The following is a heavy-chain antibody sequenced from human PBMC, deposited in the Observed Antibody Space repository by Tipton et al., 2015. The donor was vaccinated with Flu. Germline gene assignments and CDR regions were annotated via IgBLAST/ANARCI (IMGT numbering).Heavy chain of an antibody. Sequence: GSLRLSCSVSGGSINSSYWSWIRQSPGKGLEWIGNIQYSGHTNYNPSLKSRVTIAVDTSKSQFSLQLSSVAAADTAVYYCARHVDRSWMLEFWGQGTLVTVSS. V-gene: IGHV4-59*01. D-gene: IGHD3-10*01. CDR1: GGSINSSY. CDR3: ARHVDRSWMLEF. J-gene: IGHJ4*02. CDR2: IQYSGHT.